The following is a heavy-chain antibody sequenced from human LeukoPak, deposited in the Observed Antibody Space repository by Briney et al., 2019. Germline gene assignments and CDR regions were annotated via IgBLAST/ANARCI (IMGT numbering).Heavy chain of an antibody. CDR2: IYYSGST. Sequence: SETLSLTCTVSGGSISSYYWSWIRQPPGKGLEWIGYIYYSGSTNYNPSLKSRVTISVDTSKNQFSLKLSSVTAADTAVYYCARAPRDYYDSSGYYQGYYFDYWGQGTLVTVSS. D-gene: IGHD3-22*01. V-gene: IGHV4-59*01. CDR3: ARAPRDYYDSSGYYQGYYFDY. CDR1: GGSISSYY. J-gene: IGHJ4*02.